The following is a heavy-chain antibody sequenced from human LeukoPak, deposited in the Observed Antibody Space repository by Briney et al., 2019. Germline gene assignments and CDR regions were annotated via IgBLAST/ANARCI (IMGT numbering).Heavy chain of an antibody. D-gene: IGHD4-23*01. J-gene: IGHJ4*02. CDR2: IIGSGSRT. CDR3: AKDLWYGGNSPEHY. CDR1: GFTFSSYA. V-gene: IGHV3-23*01. Sequence: PGGSLRLSCAASGFTFSSYAINWVRQAPGKGLEGVSAIIGSGSRTDYADSVEGRFTISRHNSKNTLYLQMNSLRAEDTAVYYCAKDLWYGGNSPEHYWGQGTLVTVSS.